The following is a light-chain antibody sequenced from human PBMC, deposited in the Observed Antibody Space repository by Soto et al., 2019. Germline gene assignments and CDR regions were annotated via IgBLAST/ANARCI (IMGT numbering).Light chain of an antibody. CDR2: GAS. J-gene: IGKJ4*01. Sequence: DIKLTQSPSSLSASVGDRVTITCRASLRISKYLNWYQQKPGKAPKLLIYGASTLQSGVPSRFRGSGAGTDFTLTITNLPPEDSATYFCQQSHSTPLTFGGGTKLEI. CDR1: LRISKY. CDR3: QQSHSTPLT. V-gene: IGKV1-39*01.